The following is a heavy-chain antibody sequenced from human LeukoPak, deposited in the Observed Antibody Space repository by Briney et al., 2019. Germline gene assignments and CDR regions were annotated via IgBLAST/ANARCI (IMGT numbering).Heavy chain of an antibody. V-gene: IGHV3-48*04. CDR3: AREHSGYDFPGRDYYYMDV. Sequence: GGSLRLSCVASGLTFSTHTMNWVRQAPGKGLEWVSYISSSSNTAFYADSVKGRFTMSRDNAKNSLYLQMNSLRAEDTAVYYCAREHSGYDFPGRDYYYMDVWGKGTTVTVSS. J-gene: IGHJ6*03. CDR2: ISSSSNTA. D-gene: IGHD5-12*01. CDR1: GLTFSTHT.